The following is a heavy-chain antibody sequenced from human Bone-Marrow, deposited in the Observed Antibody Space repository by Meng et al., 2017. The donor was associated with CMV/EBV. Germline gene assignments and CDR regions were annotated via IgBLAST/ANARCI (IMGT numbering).Heavy chain of an antibody. CDR1: GFTFSSYS. Sequence: LSLTCAASGFTFSSYSMNWVRQAPGKGLEWVSSISSSSSYIYYADSVKGRFTISRDNAKNSLYLQMNSLRAEDTAVYFCARNIGTYYSDAFDIWGQGTMVTVSS. CDR3: ARNIGTYYSDAFDI. D-gene: IGHD1-26*01. J-gene: IGHJ3*02. CDR2: ISSSSSYI. V-gene: IGHV3-21*01.